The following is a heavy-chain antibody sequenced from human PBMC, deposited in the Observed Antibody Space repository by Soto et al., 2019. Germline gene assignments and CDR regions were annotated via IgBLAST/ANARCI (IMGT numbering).Heavy chain of an antibody. D-gene: IGHD3-22*01. CDR3: ARSSGYDSRDPKYYFDY. Sequence: PSETLSLTCTVSGGSISSGGYYWSWIRQHPGKGLEWIGYIYYSGSTYYNPSLKSRVTISVGTSKNQFSLKLSSVTAADTAVYYCARSSGYDSRDPKYYFDYWGQGTLVTVSS. V-gene: IGHV4-31*03. CDR2: IYYSGST. J-gene: IGHJ4*02. CDR1: GGSISSGGYY.